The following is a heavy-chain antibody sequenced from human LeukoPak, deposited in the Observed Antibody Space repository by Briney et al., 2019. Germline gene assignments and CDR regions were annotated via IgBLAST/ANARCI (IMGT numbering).Heavy chain of an antibody. CDR1: GGSFSGYY. D-gene: IGHD3-10*01. J-gene: IGHJ3*02. CDR3: AIPHYYGSGRDAFDI. Sequence: SETLSLTCAVYGGSFSGYYWSWIRQPPGKGLEWIGEINHSGSTNYNPSLKSRVTISVDTSKNRFSLKLSSVTAADTAVYYCAIPHYYGSGRDAFDIWGQGTMVTVSS. CDR2: INHSGST. V-gene: IGHV4-34*01.